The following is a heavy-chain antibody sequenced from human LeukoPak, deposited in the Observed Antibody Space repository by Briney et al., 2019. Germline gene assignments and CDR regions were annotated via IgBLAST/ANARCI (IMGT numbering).Heavy chain of an antibody. CDR3: ARDPLSIVVVPAAMGLDY. J-gene: IGHJ4*02. Sequence: ASVRVSCKASGYTFTGYYMHWVRQAPGQGLEWMGWINPNSGGTNYAQKFQGRVTMTRDTSISTAYMELSRLRSDDTAVYYCARDPLSIVVVPAAMGLDYWGQGTLVTVSS. CDR1: GYTFTGYY. V-gene: IGHV1-2*02. D-gene: IGHD2-2*01. CDR2: INPNSGGT.